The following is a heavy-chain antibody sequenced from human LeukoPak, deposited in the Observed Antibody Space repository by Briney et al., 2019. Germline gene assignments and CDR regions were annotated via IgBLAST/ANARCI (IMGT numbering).Heavy chain of an antibody. D-gene: IGHD2-15*01. Sequence: GGSLRLSCAASGFYFSSYSMNWVRQAPGKGLEWVSAISPWSDYIYYVDSVKGRFTISRDNSKNTLYLQMNSLRAEDTAVYYCARERWTARAFDIWGQGTMVTVSS. CDR3: ARERWTARAFDI. CDR1: GFYFSSYS. CDR2: ISPWSDYI. J-gene: IGHJ3*02. V-gene: IGHV3-21*01.